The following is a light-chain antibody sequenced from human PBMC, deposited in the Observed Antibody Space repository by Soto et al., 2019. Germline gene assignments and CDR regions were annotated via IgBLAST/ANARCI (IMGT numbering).Light chain of an antibody. CDR1: QSISPY. CDR3: QQSYTIPT. Sequence: DIPMTQSPSSLSASVGDRVTITCRASQSISPYLNWYQQKSGKAPKLLIHSTSILQSGVPSRFSGGGAGTDFTLTISSLQPEDSATYYCQQSYTIPTFGGGTKVEIK. CDR2: STS. V-gene: IGKV1-39*01. J-gene: IGKJ4*01.